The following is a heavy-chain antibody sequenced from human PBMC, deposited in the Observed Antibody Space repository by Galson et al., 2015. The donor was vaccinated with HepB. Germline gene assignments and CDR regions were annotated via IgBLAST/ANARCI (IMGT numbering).Heavy chain of an antibody. Sequence: CAISGDSVSSNSAAWNWIRQSPPRGLEWLGRTYYRSKWYNDYAVSVKSRITINPDTSKNQFSLQLNSVTPEDTAVYYCARDRGYCGGDCYDDAFDIWGQGTMVTVSS. D-gene: IGHD2-21*02. J-gene: IGHJ3*02. CDR3: ARDRGYCGGDCYDDAFDI. CDR2: TYYRSKWYN. CDR1: GDSVSSNSAA. V-gene: IGHV6-1*01.